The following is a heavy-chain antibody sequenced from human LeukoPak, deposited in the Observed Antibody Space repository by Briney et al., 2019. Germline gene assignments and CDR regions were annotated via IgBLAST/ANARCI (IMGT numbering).Heavy chain of an antibody. V-gene: IGHV4-30-4*08. D-gene: IGHD5-24*01. CDR3: ARVEMATIPYYYYYMDV. CDR1: GGSISSNNYY. CDR2: IYYSGST. Sequence: TSETLSLTCTVSGGSISSNNYYWSWIRQPPGKGLEWIGYIYYSGSTYYNPSLKSRVTISVDTSKNQFSLKLSSVTAVDTAVYYCARVEMATIPYYYYYMDVWGKGTTVTVSS. J-gene: IGHJ6*03.